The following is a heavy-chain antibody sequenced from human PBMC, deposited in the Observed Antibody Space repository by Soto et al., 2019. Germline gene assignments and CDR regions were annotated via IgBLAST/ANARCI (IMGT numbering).Heavy chain of an antibody. V-gene: IGHV3-30-3*01. CDR2: ISYDGSNK. CDR1: GFTFSSYA. D-gene: IGHD5-18*01. J-gene: IGHJ6*02. Sequence: GGSLRLSCAASGFTFSSYAMHWVRQAPGKGLEWVAVISYDGSNKYYADSVKGRFTISRDNSKNTLYLQMNCLRAEDMTVYYCASDWKYTAMVETPPNRYYYYYGMDVWGQGTTVTVSS. CDR3: ASDWKYTAMVETPPNRYYYYYGMDV.